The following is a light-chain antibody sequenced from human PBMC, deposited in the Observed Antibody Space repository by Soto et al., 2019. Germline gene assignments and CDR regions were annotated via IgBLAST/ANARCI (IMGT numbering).Light chain of an antibody. CDR2: WAS. Sequence: MVMSRNADSLAVSLFWCDASNSKSGQSCLYSSNNKNYLAWYQQKPGQPPKLLIYWASTRESGVPDRFSGSGSGTDFTLTISSLQAEDVAVYYCQQYYSTLSFGQGTKVDIK. CDR3: QQYYSTLS. V-gene: IGKV4-1*01. CDR1: QSCLYSSNNKNY. J-gene: IGKJ1*01.